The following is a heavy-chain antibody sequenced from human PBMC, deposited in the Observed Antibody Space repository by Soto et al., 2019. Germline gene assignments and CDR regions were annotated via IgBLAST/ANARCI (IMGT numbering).Heavy chain of an antibody. V-gene: IGHV1-69*12. D-gene: IGHD6-13*01. Sequence: QVQLVQSGAEVTKPGSSVKVSCKASGGTFSSYAISWVRQAPGQGLEWMGGIIPIFGTANYAQKFQGRVTITADEHTSTAYMELSSLRSEDTAVYYCQQQLVGGHNFDSWGQGTLVTVSS. CDR1: GGTFSSYA. J-gene: IGHJ4*02. CDR2: IIPIFGTA. CDR3: QQQLVGGHNFDS.